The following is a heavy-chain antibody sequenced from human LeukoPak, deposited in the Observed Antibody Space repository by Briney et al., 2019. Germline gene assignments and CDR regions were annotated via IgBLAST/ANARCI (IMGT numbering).Heavy chain of an antibody. CDR1: GYTFTSYG. V-gene: IGHV1-18*01. CDR3: ARDLRDHWGGNYKSDF. D-gene: IGHD3-3*01. J-gene: IGHJ4*02. Sequence: GASVKVSCKASGYTFTSYGISWVRQAPGQGLEWMGWISAYNGNTNYAQKLQGRVTMTTDTSTSTAYMELRSLRSDDTAVYYCARDLRDHWGGNYKSDFWGQGTLVTVSS. CDR2: ISAYNGNT.